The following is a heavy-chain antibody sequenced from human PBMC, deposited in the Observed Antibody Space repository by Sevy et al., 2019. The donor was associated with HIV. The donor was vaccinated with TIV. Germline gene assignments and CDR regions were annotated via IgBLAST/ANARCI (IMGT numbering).Heavy chain of an antibody. J-gene: IGHJ4*02. D-gene: IGHD1-26*01. V-gene: IGHV3-48*02. CDR1: GFTLSSYS. Sequence: GGSLRLSCAVSGFTLSSYSMNWVRQAPGKGLEWVSYISSSSSSIYYADSMKGRFTISRDNAKNSLYLQMNSLRDEDTAVYYCARAENYYGGRNFDSWGQGTLVTVSS. CDR3: ARAENYYGGRNFDS. CDR2: ISSSSSSI.